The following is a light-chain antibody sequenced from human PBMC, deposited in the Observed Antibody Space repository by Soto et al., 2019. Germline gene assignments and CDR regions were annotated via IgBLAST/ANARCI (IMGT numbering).Light chain of an antibody. CDR1: SSDVGGYNY. V-gene: IGLV2-14*01. Sequence: QSALTQPASASGSPGQSITISCTGTSSDVGGYNYVSWYQQHPGKAPKLMICEVSNRPSGVSNRFSGSKSGNTASLTISGLQAEDEADYYCSSYTSSRTLVFGGGTKVTVL. CDR3: SSYTSSRTLV. CDR2: EVS. J-gene: IGLJ2*01.